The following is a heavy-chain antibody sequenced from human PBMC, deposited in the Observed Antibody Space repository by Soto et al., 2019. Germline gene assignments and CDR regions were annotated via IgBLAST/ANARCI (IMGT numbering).Heavy chain of an antibody. D-gene: IGHD2-2*02. J-gene: IGHJ4*02. CDR1: GGSFSGYY. Sequence: SETLSLTCAVYGGSFSGYYWSWIRQPPGKGLEWIGEINHSGSTNYNPSLKSRVTISVDTSKNQFSLKLSSVTAADTAVYYCARVRRLPLGYCSSTSCYRFGYSGYDYFDYWGQGTLVTVSS. V-gene: IGHV4-34*01. CDR3: ARVRRLPLGYCSSTSCYRFGYSGYDYFDY. CDR2: INHSGST.